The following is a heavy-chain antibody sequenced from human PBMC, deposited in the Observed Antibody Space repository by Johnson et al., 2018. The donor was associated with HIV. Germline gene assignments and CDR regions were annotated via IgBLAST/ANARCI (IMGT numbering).Heavy chain of an antibody. V-gene: IGHV3-66*01. CDR3: ARACRDGYTCDAFDI. Sequence: VQLVESGGGVVRPGGSLRLSCAASGFTFDDYGMSWVRQAPGKGLEWVSVLFSGGNTSYADSVKGRFTISRDNSKNTLYLQMNSLRAEDTAVYYCARACRDGYTCDAFDIWGQGTMVTVSS. CDR2: LFSGGNT. J-gene: IGHJ3*02. D-gene: IGHD5-24*01. CDR1: GFTFDDYG.